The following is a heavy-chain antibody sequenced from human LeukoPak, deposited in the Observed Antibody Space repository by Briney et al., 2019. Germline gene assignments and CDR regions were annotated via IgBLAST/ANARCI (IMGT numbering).Heavy chain of an antibody. CDR1: GYTFNMYD. CDR3: ARVLARGRGALKERLLYNDVYYDMDV. D-gene: IGHD1-26*01. V-gene: IGHV1-8*01. CDR2: VSPTSGNT. Sequence: GASVRVSCKASGYTFNMYDINWVRQTTGQGPEWMGWVSPTSGNTHYAQNFQGRVTMTWNSSITTAYMELSSLRSEDTAVFYCARVLARGRGALKERLLYNDVYYDMDVWGQGTTVTVSS. J-gene: IGHJ6*02.